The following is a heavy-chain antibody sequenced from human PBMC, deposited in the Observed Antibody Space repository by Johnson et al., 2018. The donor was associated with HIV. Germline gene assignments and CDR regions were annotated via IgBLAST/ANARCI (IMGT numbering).Heavy chain of an antibody. V-gene: IGHV3-20*04. J-gene: IGHJ3*02. CDR3: ARNTRITIFGVVIRHDAFDI. D-gene: IGHD3-3*01. CDR2: INWNGGST. Sequence: VQLVESGGGVIRPGGSLRLSCAASGFTFDDYDMSWVRQAPGMGLEWVAGINWNGGSTGYADSVKGRFTISRDNAKNSLYLQMNSLRAEDTALYYCARNTRITIFGVVIRHDAFDIWGQGTMVTVSS. CDR1: GFTFDDYD.